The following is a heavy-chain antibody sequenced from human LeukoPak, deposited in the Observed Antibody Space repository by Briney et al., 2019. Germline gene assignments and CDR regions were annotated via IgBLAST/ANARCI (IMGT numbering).Heavy chain of an antibody. CDR3: ARSAPPDY. CDR2: IYPGDSDT. Sequence: PGESLKSSCQGFGYSFCSYWIAWGRQMPREGLEWMGIIYPGDSDTRYSPSFQGQVTISADKSISTAYLQWSSLKASDTAMYYCARSAPPDYWGQGTLITVSS. J-gene: IGHJ4*02. CDR1: GYSFCSYW. V-gene: IGHV5-51*01.